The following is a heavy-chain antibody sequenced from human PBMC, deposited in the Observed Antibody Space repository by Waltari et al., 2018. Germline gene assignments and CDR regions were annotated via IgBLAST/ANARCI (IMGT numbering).Heavy chain of an antibody. Sequence: QVQLVQSGAEVKKPGASVKVSCKVSGYTLTELSRHWVRQAPGKGLEWMGGCDPEDGETIYAQKVQGRVTMTEDTSTDTAYMELSSLRSEDTAVYYCAATKTPDYGDYVGLDYWGQGTLVTVSS. CDR3: AATKTPDYGDYVGLDY. CDR1: GYTLTELS. D-gene: IGHD4-17*01. CDR2: CDPEDGET. V-gene: IGHV1-24*01. J-gene: IGHJ4*02.